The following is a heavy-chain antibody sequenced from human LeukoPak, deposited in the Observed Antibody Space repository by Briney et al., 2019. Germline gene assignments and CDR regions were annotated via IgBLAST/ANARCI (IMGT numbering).Heavy chain of an antibody. CDR3: ARGVDGYYYYYYMDV. J-gene: IGHJ6*03. V-gene: IGHV3-20*04. Sequence: GGSLRLSCAASGFTFSSYWMHWVRQAPGKGLEWVSGINWNGGSTGYADSVKGRFTISRDNAKNSLYLQMNSLRAEDTALYYCARGVDGYYYYYYMDVWGKGTTVTVSS. CDR1: GFTFSSYW. CDR2: INWNGGST. D-gene: IGHD3-9*01.